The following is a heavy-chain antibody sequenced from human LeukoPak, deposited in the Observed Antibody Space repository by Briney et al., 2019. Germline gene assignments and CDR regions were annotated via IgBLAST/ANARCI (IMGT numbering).Heavy chain of an antibody. Sequence: GGSLRLSCAASGFTFSSYGMSWVRQAPGKGLEWVSGISGSGGNTYYADSVKGRFTISRDNSNNTLYLQMNSLRAEDTAVYYCAKDKEKVLLWFGELLPRSSDYWGQGTLVTVSS. V-gene: IGHV3-23*01. D-gene: IGHD3-10*01. CDR3: AKDKEKVLLWFGELLPRSSDY. CDR2: ISGSGGNT. J-gene: IGHJ4*02. CDR1: GFTFSSYG.